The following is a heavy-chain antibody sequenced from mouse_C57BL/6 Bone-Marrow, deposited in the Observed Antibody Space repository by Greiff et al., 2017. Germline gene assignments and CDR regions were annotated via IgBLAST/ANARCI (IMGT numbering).Heavy chain of an antibody. CDR1: GYSFTGYY. CDR3: ARNDCYSNYEDAMDY. D-gene: IGHD2-5*01. V-gene: IGHV1-42*01. CDR2: INPSTGGT. Sequence: VQLQQSGPELVKPGASVKISCQASGYSFTGYYMNWVKQRPEKSLEWIGEINPSTGGTTYNQQFKAKAPLTVDKSYSTAYMQLKSLTSEDSAVYYCARNDCYSNYEDAMDYWGQGTSVTVSA. J-gene: IGHJ4*01.